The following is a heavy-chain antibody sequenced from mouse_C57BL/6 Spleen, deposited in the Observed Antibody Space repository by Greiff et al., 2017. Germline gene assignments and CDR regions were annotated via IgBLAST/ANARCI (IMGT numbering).Heavy chain of an antibody. Sequence: VQLQQPGAELVRPGSSVKLSCKASGYTFTSYWMDWVKQRPGQGLEWIGNIYPSDSETHYNQKFKDKATLTVDKSSSTAYMQLSSLTSEDSAVYYCARSYDGSSYWYFDVWGTGTTVTVSS. CDR3: ARSYDGSSYWYFDV. D-gene: IGHD1-1*01. CDR1: GYTFTSYW. J-gene: IGHJ1*03. CDR2: IYPSDSET. V-gene: IGHV1-61*01.